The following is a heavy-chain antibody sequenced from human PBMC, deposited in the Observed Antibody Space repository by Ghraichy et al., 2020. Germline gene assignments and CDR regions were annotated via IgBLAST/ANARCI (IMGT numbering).Heavy chain of an antibody. CDR3: AKDFWVIFNFDY. D-gene: IGHD2-15*01. CDR1: GFSFSSYG. V-gene: IGHV3-30*02. J-gene: IGHJ4*02. CDR2: IRYDGSNK. Sequence: SCAASGFSFSSYGMHWVRQAPGKGLEWVAFIRYDGSNKYYADSVKGRFTISRDNSKNTLYLQMNSLRAEDTAVYYCAKDFWVIFNFDYWGQGTLVTVSS.